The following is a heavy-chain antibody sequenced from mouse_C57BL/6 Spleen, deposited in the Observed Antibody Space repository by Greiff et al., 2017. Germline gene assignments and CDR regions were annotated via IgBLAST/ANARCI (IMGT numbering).Heavy chain of an antibody. CDR2: ISNGGGST. D-gene: IGHD1-1*01. Sequence: EVKLVESGGGLVQPGGSLKLSCAASGFTFSDYYMYWVRQTPEKRLEWVAYISNGGGSTYYPDTVKGRFTISRDNAKNTLYLQMSRLKSEDTAMYYCASQDTTVVPFAYWGQGTLVTVSA. CDR1: GFTFSDYY. CDR3: ASQDTTVVPFAY. J-gene: IGHJ3*01. V-gene: IGHV5-12*01.